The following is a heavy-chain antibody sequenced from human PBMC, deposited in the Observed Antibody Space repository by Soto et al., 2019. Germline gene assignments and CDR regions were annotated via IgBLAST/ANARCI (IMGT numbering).Heavy chain of an antibody. V-gene: IGHV3-53*01. Sequence: EVQLVESGGGLIQPGGSLRLSCAASGFTVSSNYMSWVRHAPGKGLAWVSVIYSGGSTYYGVSVKGRFTISRDNSKNKLYLQMNSLRAEDTAVYYCARDGTLYYGMDVWGQGTTVTVSS. J-gene: IGHJ6*02. D-gene: IGHD6-13*01. CDR1: GFTVSSNY. CDR3: ARDGTLYYGMDV. CDR2: IYSGGST.